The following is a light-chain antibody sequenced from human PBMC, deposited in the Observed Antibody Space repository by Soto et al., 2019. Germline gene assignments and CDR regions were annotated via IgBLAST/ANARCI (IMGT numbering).Light chain of an antibody. J-gene: IGLJ1*01. CDR3: AAWDDSRNGFYV. CDR2: SNN. CDR1: NSNIGSNT. Sequence: QSVLTQPPSASGTPGQRVTISCSGNNSNIGSNTVDWYQQLPGTAPKLLIYSNNQRPSGVPDRFSGSKSGTSASLAISGLQSEDEADYYCAAWDDSRNGFYVFGTGTKLTVL. V-gene: IGLV1-44*01.